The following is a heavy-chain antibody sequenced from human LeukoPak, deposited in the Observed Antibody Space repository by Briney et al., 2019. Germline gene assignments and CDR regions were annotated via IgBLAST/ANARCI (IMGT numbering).Heavy chain of an antibody. J-gene: IGHJ4*02. CDR1: GFSFSDYS. D-gene: IGHD6-19*01. CDR3: ARDRYVSGWADFDY. Sequence: GGSLRLSCAASGFSFSDYSMNWVRQVPGKGLERVSYISSGSGSISYADSVKGRLTISRDNAKNSLYLQMSDLRAEDTAVYYCARDRYVSGWADFDYWGQGTLVTVSS. CDR2: ISSGSGSI. V-gene: IGHV3-48*04.